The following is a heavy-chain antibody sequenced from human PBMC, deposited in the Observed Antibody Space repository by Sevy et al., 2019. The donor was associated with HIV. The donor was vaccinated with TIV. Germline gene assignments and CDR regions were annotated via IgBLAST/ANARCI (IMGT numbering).Heavy chain of an antibody. Sequence: SQTLSLTCAIPGDSVSSNIASWNWIRQSPSRGLEWLGRTYYRSKWYKDYAVSVKSRITINHDKSRNQLYLKLNSLTPEDTAVYYCARDSIEPILEWFSLDYWGQGTLVTVSS. D-gene: IGHD3-3*01. CDR1: GDSVSSNIAS. CDR2: TYYRSKWYK. V-gene: IGHV6-1*01. J-gene: IGHJ4*02. CDR3: ARDSIEPILEWFSLDY.